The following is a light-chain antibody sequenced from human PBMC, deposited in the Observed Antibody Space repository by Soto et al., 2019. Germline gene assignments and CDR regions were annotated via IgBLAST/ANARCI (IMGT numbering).Light chain of an antibody. CDR3: QQYYSTLQ. Sequence: DIVMTQSPDSLAVSLGERATINCKSSQSVLYSSNNKNYLAWYQQKPGQPPKLLIYWASTRESGVPDRFSGSGSGTDFTLTISSLQAEDVAVYYCQQYYSTLQFGGGTKVEIK. CDR2: WAS. J-gene: IGKJ4*02. V-gene: IGKV4-1*01. CDR1: QSVLYSSNNKNY.